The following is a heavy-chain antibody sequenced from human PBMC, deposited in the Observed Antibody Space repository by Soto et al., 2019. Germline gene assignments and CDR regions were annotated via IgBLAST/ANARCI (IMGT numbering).Heavy chain of an antibody. CDR1: GYTFTTYY. V-gene: IGHV1-46*01. D-gene: IGHD2-15*01. CDR3: ARAGYCSGGTCFHGNCDY. Sequence: QVQLVQSGAEVKRPGASVKVSCKASGYTFTTYYMHWVRQAPGQGLEWLGIINPNGGSTTYAQKFQVRVTMTRDTSTSTVYLELSSLRSEDMAVYYCARAGYCSGGTCFHGNCDYWGQGTLVTVSA. J-gene: IGHJ4*02. CDR2: INPNGGST.